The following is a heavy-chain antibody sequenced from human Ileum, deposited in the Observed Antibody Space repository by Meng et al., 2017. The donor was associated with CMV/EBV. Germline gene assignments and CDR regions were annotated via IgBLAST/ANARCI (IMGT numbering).Heavy chain of an antibody. CDR3: AREFTTNYNYFDP. D-gene: IGHD3-22*01. CDR1: GGSVSSNSYY. J-gene: IGHJ5*02. V-gene: IGHV4-61*01. Sequence: VSGGSVSSNSYYWTWIRQPPGKGLDWIGYIYYSGSSRYNPSLKSRVTVSVDTSKNQFSLRLSSVTAADTAVYYCAREFTTNYNYFDPWGQGTLVTVSS. CDR2: IYYSGSS.